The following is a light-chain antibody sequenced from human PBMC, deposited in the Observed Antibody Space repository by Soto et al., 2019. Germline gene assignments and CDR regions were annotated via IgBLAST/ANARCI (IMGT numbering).Light chain of an antibody. CDR3: LSHDSGLSVST. J-gene: IGLJ2*01. Sequence: QSVLTQPPSVSGAPGQTVTISCTGTTSNIGAGFDVHWYQQFPGSVPKLRISRNTVRPSGVPARFSGSKTGTSASLVITGLQPDDEADYYCLSHDSGLSVSTFGGGTKVTVL. CDR2: RNT. V-gene: IGLV1-40*01. CDR1: TSNIGAGFD.